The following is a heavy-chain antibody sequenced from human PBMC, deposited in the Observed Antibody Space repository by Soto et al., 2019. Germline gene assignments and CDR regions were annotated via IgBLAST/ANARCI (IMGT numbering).Heavy chain of an antibody. CDR3: ARVGPDSSGYYYYFDY. V-gene: IGHV4-30-2*01. CDR2: IYHSGST. D-gene: IGHD3-22*01. J-gene: IGHJ4*02. Sequence: QLQLQESGSGLVKPSQTLSLTCAVSGGSISSGGYSWSWIRQPPGKGLEWIGYIYHSGSTYYNPSLKSRVTISXXRXKXQFSLKLSSVTAADTAVYYCARVGPDSSGYYYYFDYWGQGTLVTVSS. CDR1: GGSISSGGYS.